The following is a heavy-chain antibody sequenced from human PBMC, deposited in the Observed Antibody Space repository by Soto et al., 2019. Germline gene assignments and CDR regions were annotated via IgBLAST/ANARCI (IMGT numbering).Heavy chain of an antibody. CDR2: INPSGGST. CDR3: ARYQWELPLDY. J-gene: IGHJ4*02. V-gene: IGHV1-46*01. CDR1: GYTFTGYY. D-gene: IGHD1-26*01. Sequence: ASVKVSCKASGYTFTGYYMHWVRQAPGQGLEWMGIINPSGGSTSYAQKFQGRVTMTRDTSTSTVYMELSSLRSEDTAVYYCARYQWELPLDYWGQGTLVTVSS.